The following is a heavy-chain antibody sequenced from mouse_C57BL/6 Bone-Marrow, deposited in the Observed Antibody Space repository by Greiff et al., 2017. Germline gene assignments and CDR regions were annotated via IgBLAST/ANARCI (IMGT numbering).Heavy chain of an antibody. V-gene: IGHV14-2*01. J-gene: IGHJ2*01. CDR2: IDPEDGET. D-gene: IGHD3-2*02. CDR1: GFNIKDYY. CDR3: AGNSSVYVDYFDY. Sequence: EVKLVESGAELVKPGASVKLSCTASGFNIKDYYMHWVKQRTEQGLEWIGRIDPEDGETKYAPKFQGQATITADTSSNTAYLQLSSLTSEDKAVYYCAGNSSVYVDYFDYWGKGTTVTVSA.